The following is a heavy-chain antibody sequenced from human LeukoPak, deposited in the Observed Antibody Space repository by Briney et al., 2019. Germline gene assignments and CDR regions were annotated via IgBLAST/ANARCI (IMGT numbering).Heavy chain of an antibody. CDR3: ARGIPFTYYYGSGSYYKAYYFDY. Sequence: SETLSLTCAVYGGSFSGYYWSWIRQPPGKGLEWIGEINHSGSTNYNPSLKSRVTISVDTSKNQFSLKLSSVTAADTAVYYCARGIPFTYYYGSGSYYKAYYFDYWGQGTLVTVSS. V-gene: IGHV4-34*01. CDR1: GGSFSGYY. D-gene: IGHD3-10*01. CDR2: INHSGST. J-gene: IGHJ4*02.